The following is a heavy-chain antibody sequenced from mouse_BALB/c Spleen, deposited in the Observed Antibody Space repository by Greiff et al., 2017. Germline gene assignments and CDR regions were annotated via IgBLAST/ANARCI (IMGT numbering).Heavy chain of an antibody. CDR1: GYTFTSYW. CDR3: ARKGAYSGY. D-gene: IGHD3-1*01. J-gene: IGHJ4*01. Sequence: VQLQQSGAELVKPGASVKLSCKTSGYTFTSYWIQWVKQRPGQGLGWIGEIFPGTGTTYYNEKFKGKATLTIDTSSSTAYMQLSSLTSEDSAVYFCARKGAYSGYWGQGTSVTVSS. V-gene: IGHV1S132*01. CDR2: IFPGTGTT.